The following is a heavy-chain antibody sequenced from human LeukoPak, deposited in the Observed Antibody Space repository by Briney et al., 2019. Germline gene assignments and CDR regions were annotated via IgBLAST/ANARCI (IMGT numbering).Heavy chain of an antibody. V-gene: IGHV4-34*01. CDR3: ARQVITFGGVIGHFDY. J-gene: IGHJ4*02. CDR1: GGSFSGYY. CDR2: INHSGST. D-gene: IGHD3-16*02. Sequence: SETLSLTCAVYGGSFSGYYWSWIRQPPGKGLEWIGEINHSGSTNYNPSLKSRVTISVDTSKNQLSLRLISVAAADTAVYYCARQVITFGGVIGHFDYWGQGTLVTVSS.